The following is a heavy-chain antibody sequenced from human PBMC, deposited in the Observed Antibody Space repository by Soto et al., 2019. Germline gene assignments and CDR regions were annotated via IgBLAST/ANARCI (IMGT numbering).Heavy chain of an antibody. CDR2: IVIGSGNT. CDR1: GFNFTTFA. J-gene: IGHJ4*02. CDR3: AASYTSSSVSDF. V-gene: IGHV1-58*01. D-gene: IGHD6-6*01. Sequence: SVKVSCKASGFNFTTFAVQWVRQARGQRLEWMGWIVIGSGNTNYAQKFQERVAITRGMSTTTAYMEMSSLTSDDTAVYYCAASYTSSSVSDFWGQGTLVTVSS.